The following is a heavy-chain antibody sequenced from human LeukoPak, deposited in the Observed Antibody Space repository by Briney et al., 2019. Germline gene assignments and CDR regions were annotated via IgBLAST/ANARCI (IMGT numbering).Heavy chain of an antibody. J-gene: IGHJ4*02. D-gene: IGHD3-22*01. V-gene: IGHV1-69*01. CDR3: ASSGSTYYYDSSDYYSNY. Sequence: ASVKVSCKASGGTFRNYAVSWVRQAPGQGLEWMGGIIPMFGEANYAQKFQGRVTITADESTSTAYMELSSLRSEDTAVYYCASSGSTYYYDSSDYYSNYWGQGTLVTVSS. CDR2: IIPMFGEA. CDR1: GGTFRNYA.